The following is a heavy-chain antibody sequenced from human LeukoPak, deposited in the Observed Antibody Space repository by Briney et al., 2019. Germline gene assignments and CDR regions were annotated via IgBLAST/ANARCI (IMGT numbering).Heavy chain of an antibody. J-gene: IGHJ4*02. D-gene: IGHD3-3*01. Sequence: SETLSLTCTVSGGSISSYYWSWIRQPPGKGLEWIGYIYYSGSTYYNPSLKSRVTISVDTSKNQFSLKLSSVTAADTAVYYCASDFWSGYYPYWGQGTLVTVSS. CDR2: IYYSGST. CDR3: ASDFWSGYYPY. CDR1: GGSISSYY. V-gene: IGHV4-59*08.